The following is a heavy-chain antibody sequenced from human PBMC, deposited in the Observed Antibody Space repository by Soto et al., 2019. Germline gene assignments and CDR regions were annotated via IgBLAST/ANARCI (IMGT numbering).Heavy chain of an antibody. D-gene: IGHD6-19*01. CDR3: ARGGWSKDF. CDR2: IHNSGVT. J-gene: IGHJ4*02. CDR1: GDSMNNFY. Sequence: SEALSLTCAVSGDSMNNFYWSWVRQSPGKGLEWIGYIHNSGVTNYSPSLKGRVTMSIDTSKNQFSLELRSVTEADTAVYFCARGGWSKDFWGQGTLVTSPQ. V-gene: IGHV4-59*08.